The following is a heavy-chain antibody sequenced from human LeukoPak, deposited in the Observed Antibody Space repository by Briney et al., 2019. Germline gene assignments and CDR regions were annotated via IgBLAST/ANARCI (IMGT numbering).Heavy chain of an antibody. CDR3: AKDQGSGSYYYYGMDV. CDR1: GFTFSDYY. CDR2: ISYDGSNK. D-gene: IGHD3-10*01. V-gene: IGHV3-30*18. J-gene: IGHJ6*02. Sequence: PGGSLRLSCAASGFTFSDYYMSWIRQAPGKGLEWVAVISYDGSNKHYADSVKGRFTVSRDNSKNTLYLQMNSLRAEDTAVYYCAKDQGSGSYYYYGMDVWGQGTTVTVSS.